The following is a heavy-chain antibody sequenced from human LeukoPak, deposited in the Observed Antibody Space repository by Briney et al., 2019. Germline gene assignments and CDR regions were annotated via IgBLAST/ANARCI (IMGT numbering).Heavy chain of an antibody. CDR3: ARAGPFSYYDFWSGYYLLFDY. D-gene: IGHD3-3*01. Sequence: APVKVSCKASGYTFTSYGISWVRQAPGQGLEWMGWISAYNSNTNYAQKLQGRVTMTTDTSTSIAYMELRSLRSDDTAVYYCARAGPFSYYDFWSGYYLLFDYWGQGTLVTVSS. CDR1: GYTFTSYG. CDR2: ISAYNSNT. J-gene: IGHJ4*02. V-gene: IGHV1-18*01.